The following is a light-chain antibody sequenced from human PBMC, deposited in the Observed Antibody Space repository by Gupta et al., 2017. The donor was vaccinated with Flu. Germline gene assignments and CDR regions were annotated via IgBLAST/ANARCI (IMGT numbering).Light chain of an antibody. CDR3: QQYNDWPRT. CDR2: GAS. J-gene: IGKJ1*01. V-gene: IGKV3-15*01. CDR1: QSVSAK. Sequence: ETVMTQSPATLSVSPGERATLSCRASQSVSAKVVWFQQKPGQAPRLLIFGASTRATGIPARFSGNGSGSXYTLTIXSLQSEDFAVYYCQQYNDWPRTFGXGTKVEIK.